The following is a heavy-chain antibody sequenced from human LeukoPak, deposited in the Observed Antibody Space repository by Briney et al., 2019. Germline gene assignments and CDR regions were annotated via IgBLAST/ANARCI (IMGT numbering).Heavy chain of an antibody. J-gene: IGHJ5*02. CDR1: RLTLSNYW. CDR2: IKQAGSEK. V-gene: IGHV3-7*01. Sequence: GRSLTLSCPASRLTLSNYWMSCVRLAHGSGLEWVAKIKQAGSEKYHVELVKGRFTTSRDHAKNSVSLQMNILPAEDTPVSFCARGGGSCYSCRRWFHPWGHGTLVTVSS. D-gene: IGHD2-15*01. CDR3: ARGGGSCYSCRRWFHP.